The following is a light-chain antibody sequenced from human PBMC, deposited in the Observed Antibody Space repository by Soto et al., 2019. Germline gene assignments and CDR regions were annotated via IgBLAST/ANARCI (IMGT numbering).Light chain of an antibody. CDR1: QGISSA. J-gene: IGKJ3*01. V-gene: IGKV1D-13*01. CDR2: DAS. Sequence: AIQLTQSPSSLSASVGDRVTITCRASQGISSALAWYQQKPGKAPKLLIYDASSLESGVPSRFSGSGSGTDFTLTISSLQHEYFETHYCQQFNNYPLNLGPGTKVDIK. CDR3: QQFNNYPLN.